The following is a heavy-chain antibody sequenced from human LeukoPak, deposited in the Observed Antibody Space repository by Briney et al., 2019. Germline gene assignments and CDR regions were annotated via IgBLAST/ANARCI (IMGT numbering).Heavy chain of an antibody. CDR1: GFTFSSYS. D-gene: IGHD6-13*01. Sequence: PGGSLRLSCAASGFTFSSYSMNWVRQAPGKGLEWVSYISSRSATIYYAHSVKGRFTISRDNAKNSLYLQLNSLRAEATAVYYCARDPLSSSSFDLWGQGTLVTVSS. V-gene: IGHV3-48*01. CDR3: ARDPLSSSSFDL. CDR2: ISSRSATI. J-gene: IGHJ4*02.